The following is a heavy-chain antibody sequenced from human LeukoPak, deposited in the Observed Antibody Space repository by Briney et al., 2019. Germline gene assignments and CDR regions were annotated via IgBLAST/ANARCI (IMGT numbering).Heavy chain of an antibody. D-gene: IGHD3-22*01. J-gene: IGHJ4*02. V-gene: IGHV3-9*01. CDR2: ISWNSGSI. CDR3: TSFSGYYYYFDY. CDR1: GFTFDDYA. Sequence: GGSLRLSCAASGFTFDDYAMHWVRQAPGKGLEWVSGISWNSGSIGYADSVKGRFTISRDNAKNSLYLQMNSLRAEDTAVYYCTSFSGYYYYFDYWGQGTLVTVSS.